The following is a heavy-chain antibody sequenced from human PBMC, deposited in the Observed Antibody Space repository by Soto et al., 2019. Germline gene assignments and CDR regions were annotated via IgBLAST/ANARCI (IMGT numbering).Heavy chain of an antibody. Sequence: SETLSLTCTVSGGSISSYYWSWIRQPPGKGLEWIGYIYYSGSTNYNPSLKSRVTISVDTSKNQFSLKLSSVTAADTAVYYCARSPGGYCSGGSCYYFDYWGQGTLVTVSS. V-gene: IGHV4-59*01. J-gene: IGHJ4*02. D-gene: IGHD2-15*01. CDR1: GGSISSYY. CDR3: ARSPGGYCSGGSCYYFDY. CDR2: IYYSGST.